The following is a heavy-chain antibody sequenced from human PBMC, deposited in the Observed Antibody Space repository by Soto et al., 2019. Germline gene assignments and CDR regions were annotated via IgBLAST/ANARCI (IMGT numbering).Heavy chain of an antibody. J-gene: IGHJ4*02. CDR3: ARDKVGNAADF. D-gene: IGHD1-26*01. CDR2: ITGSTGDT. CDR1: GFTFTNYG. Sequence: ASVKVSCKASGFTFTNYGISWVRQAPGQGFEWMGWITGSTGDTNYAQKFQDRLAMTTDTSADTAYMELRSLRGDDTAVYYCARDKVGNAADFWGQGTLVTVYS. V-gene: IGHV1-18*01.